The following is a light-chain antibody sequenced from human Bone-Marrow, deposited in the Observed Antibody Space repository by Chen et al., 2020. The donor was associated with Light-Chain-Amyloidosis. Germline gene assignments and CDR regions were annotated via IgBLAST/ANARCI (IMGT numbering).Light chain of an antibody. CDR2: GAS. J-gene: IGKJ2*01. CDR1: RTVGIN. V-gene: IGKV3-15*01. Sequence: EVVMTQSPATLSVSPGETATLSCRASRTVGINLAWYQQKPGQAPRLLINGASARVTGVPARFSGSGCGTDFTLTITGLQSEDFAVYYCQQYDVWPPYTFGQGTQLEIK. CDR3: QQYDVWPPYT.